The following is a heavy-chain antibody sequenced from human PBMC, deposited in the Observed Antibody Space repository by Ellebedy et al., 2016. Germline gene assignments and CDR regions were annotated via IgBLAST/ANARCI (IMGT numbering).Heavy chain of an antibody. Sequence: GSLRLSXTVSGGSISSGTYSGGWIRQTPGKGLEWIGNIYNSGYTYYNPSLKTRVTISLDTSKNQFSLKLSSVTAADTAVYYCARGGTYGSGSYIYYFDYWGQGTLVTVSS. V-gene: IGHV4-39*07. CDR3: ARGGTYGSGSYIYYFDY. CDR1: GGSISSGTYS. CDR2: IYNSGYT. J-gene: IGHJ4*02. D-gene: IGHD3-10*01.